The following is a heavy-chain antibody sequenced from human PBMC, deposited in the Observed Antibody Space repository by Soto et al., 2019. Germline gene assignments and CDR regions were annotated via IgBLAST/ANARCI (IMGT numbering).Heavy chain of an antibody. CDR2: ISGSGGNT. CDR3: AKESVGIGGSFDY. J-gene: IGHJ4*02. CDR1: GFTFSSYA. D-gene: IGHD1-26*01. Sequence: EVQLLESGGGLVQPGGSLRLSCAASGFTFSSYAMSWVRQAPGKGLEWVSAISGSGGNTYYADSVKGRFTISRDNSKNTLYLQMHSLRAEDTAVYYSAKESVGIGGSFDYWGQGTLVTVSS. V-gene: IGHV3-23*01.